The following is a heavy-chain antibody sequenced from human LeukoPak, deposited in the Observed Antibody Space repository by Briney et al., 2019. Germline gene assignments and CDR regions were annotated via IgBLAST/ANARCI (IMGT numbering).Heavy chain of an antibody. CDR2: IYTSGST. CDR3: ARHSSIAVDGGGDY. V-gene: IGHV4-4*07. CDR1: GGSISSYY. D-gene: IGHD6-19*01. Sequence: SETLSLTCTVSGGSISSYYWSWIRQPAGKGLEWIGRIYTSGSTNYNPSLKSRVTISVDTSKNQFSLKLSSVTAADTAVYYCARHSSIAVDGGGDYWGQGTLVTVSS. J-gene: IGHJ4*02.